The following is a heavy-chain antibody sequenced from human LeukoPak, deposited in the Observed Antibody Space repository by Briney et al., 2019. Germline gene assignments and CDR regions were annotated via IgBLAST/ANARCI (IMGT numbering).Heavy chain of an antibody. CDR1: GFTVSSNY. D-gene: IGHD3-22*01. V-gene: IGHV3-53*01. J-gene: IGHJ4*02. CDR3: ASSYYDSSGYSDY. CDR2: IYSGGST. Sequence: GGSLRLSCAASGFTVSSNYMSWVCQAPGKGLEWVSVIYSGGSTYYADSVKGRFTISRDNSKNTLYLQMNSLRAEDTAVYYCASSYYDSSGYSDYWGQGTLVTVSS.